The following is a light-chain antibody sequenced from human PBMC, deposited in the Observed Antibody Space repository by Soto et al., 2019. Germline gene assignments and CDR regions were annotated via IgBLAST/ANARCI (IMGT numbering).Light chain of an antibody. CDR2: DNN. CDR1: SSNIGTYY. CDR3: GTWDSSRSAVV. Sequence: QSVLTQPPSVSAAPGQKVTISCSGSSSNIGTYYLSWYQHVPGTAPKHLIYDNNERPSGMPDRFSGSKSGTSATLGITGLQTEEEADYHCGTWDSSRSAVVFGGGTKVTVL. V-gene: IGLV1-51*01. J-gene: IGLJ2*01.